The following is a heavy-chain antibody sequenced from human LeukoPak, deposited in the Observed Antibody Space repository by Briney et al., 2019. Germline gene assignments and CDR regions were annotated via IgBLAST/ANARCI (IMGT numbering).Heavy chain of an antibody. CDR1: GFTVSNNY. J-gene: IGHJ4*02. Sequence: GGSLRLSCAASGFTVSNNYMSWVRQAPGKGLEWVSVIYSGGSIYYADSVKGRFTISRDSSKNTLYLQLNSLRAEDTAVYYCARALTPAYYSDYWGQGTLVTVSS. V-gene: IGHV3-53*01. CDR3: ARALTPAYYSDY. D-gene: IGHD6-25*01. CDR2: IYSGGSI.